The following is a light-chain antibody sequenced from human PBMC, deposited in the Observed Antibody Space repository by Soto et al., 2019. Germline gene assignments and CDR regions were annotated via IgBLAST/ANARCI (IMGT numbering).Light chain of an antibody. Sequence: QSALTQPPSASGSPGQSVTISCTGTSSDVGGYNYVSWYQQHPGKAPKDMIYDVSKRPSGVPDRFSGSKSGNTASLTVSGLQAEDEADYYCSSYGGSNDLIFGGGTKLTVL. CDR2: DVS. V-gene: IGLV2-8*01. CDR3: SSYGGSNDLI. CDR1: SSDVGGYNY. J-gene: IGLJ2*01.